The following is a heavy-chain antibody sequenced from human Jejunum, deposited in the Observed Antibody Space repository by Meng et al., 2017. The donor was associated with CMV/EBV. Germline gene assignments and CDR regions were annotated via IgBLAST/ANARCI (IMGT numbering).Heavy chain of an antibody. CDR3: ARTYSSGWLGTFWDY. CDR2: INSDGSST. J-gene: IGHJ4*02. CDR1: FTFSSYG. Sequence: FTFSSYGMHWVRQAPGKGLVWVSRINSDGSSTSYADSVKGRFTISRDNAKNTLYLQMNSLRAEDTAVYYCARTYSSGWLGTFWDYWGQGILVTVSS. D-gene: IGHD6-19*01. V-gene: IGHV3-74*01.